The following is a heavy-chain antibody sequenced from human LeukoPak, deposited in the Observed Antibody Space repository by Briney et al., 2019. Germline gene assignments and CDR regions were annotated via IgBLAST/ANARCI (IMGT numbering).Heavy chain of an antibody. D-gene: IGHD3-22*01. CDR2: ISAYNGNT. CDR3: ARDGDGYDSSGYYSY. CDR1: GYTFTSYG. V-gene: IGHV1-18*01. Sequence: ASVKVSCKASGYTFTSYGISWVRQAPGQGLEGMGWISAYNGNTNYAQKLQGRVTMTTDTSTSTAYMELRSLRSDDTAVYYCARDGDGYDSSGYYSYWGQGTLVTVSS. J-gene: IGHJ4*02.